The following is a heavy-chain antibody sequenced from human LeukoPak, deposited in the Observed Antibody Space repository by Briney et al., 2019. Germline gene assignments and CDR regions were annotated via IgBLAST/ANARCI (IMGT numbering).Heavy chain of an antibody. Sequence: GGSLRLSCAASGFTFSSYGMHWVRQAPGKGLEWVAVISYDGNNKYYADSVKGRFTISRDNSKNTLYLQMSSLRAEDTAVYFCARSAARLRYYYAMDVWGQGTTVTVCS. CDR1: GFTFSSYG. D-gene: IGHD6-6*01. J-gene: IGHJ6*02. V-gene: IGHV3-30*03. CDR2: ISYDGNNK. CDR3: ARSAARLRYYYAMDV.